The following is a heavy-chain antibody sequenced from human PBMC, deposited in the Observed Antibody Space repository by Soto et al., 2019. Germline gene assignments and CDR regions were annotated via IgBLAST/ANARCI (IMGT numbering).Heavy chain of an antibody. Sequence: PGESLKISCKGSGYSFTSYWIGWVRQMPGKGLEWMGIIYPGDSDTRYSPSFQGQVTISADKSISTAYLQWSSLKASDTAMYYCARHRTAMINYYYYYMDVWGKGTTVTVSS. V-gene: IGHV5-51*01. CDR1: GYSFTSYW. D-gene: IGHD5-18*01. J-gene: IGHJ6*03. CDR2: IYPGDSDT. CDR3: ARHRTAMINYYYYYMDV.